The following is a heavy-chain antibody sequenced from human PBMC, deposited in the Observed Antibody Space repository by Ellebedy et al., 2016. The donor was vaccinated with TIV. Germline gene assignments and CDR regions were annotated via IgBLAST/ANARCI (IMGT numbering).Heavy chain of an antibody. CDR3: ARFSNVGGLSY. Sequence: LRLSCAVSGASISSGGYSWSWIRQPPGKGLEWIGYIYHGEGTYYNPSLRSRVTISVDTSKNQFSLKLSSVTAADTAVYYCARFSNVGGLSYWGQGTLVTVSS. CDR2: IYHGEGT. J-gene: IGHJ4*02. CDR1: GASISSGGYS. V-gene: IGHV4-30-2*01. D-gene: IGHD3-10*01.